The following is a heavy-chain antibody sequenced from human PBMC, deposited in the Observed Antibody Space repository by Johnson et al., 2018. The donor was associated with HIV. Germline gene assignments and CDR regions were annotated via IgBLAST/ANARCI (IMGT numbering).Heavy chain of an antibody. V-gene: IGHV3-30*03. CDR2: ISYDGSNK. Sequence: QVQLVESGGGVVQPGKSLRLSCVASGFTFSSYGVHWVRQGPGKGLDWVAVISYDGSNKYYADSVKGRFTISRDNSKNTLYLQMNSRRAEDTAVYYCARVYSSSSAHAFDIWGQGTMVTVSS. D-gene: IGHD6-6*01. CDR3: ARVYSSSSAHAFDI. CDR1: GFTFSSYG. J-gene: IGHJ3*02.